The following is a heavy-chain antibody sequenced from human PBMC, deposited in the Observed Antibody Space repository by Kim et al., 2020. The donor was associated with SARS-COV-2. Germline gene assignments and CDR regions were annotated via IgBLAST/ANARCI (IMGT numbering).Heavy chain of an antibody. CDR1: GFTFSSYE. J-gene: IGHJ6*02. D-gene: IGHD3-3*01. CDR2: ISSSGSTI. V-gene: IGHV3-48*03. CDR3: ARDEGALPPTIFGDYYYYYYGMDV. Sequence: GGSLRLSCAASGFTFSSYEMNWVRQAPGKGLEWVSYISSSGSTIYYADSVKGRFTISRDNAKNSLYLQMNSLRAEDTAVYYCARDEGALPPTIFGDYYYYYYGMDVWGQGTTVTVSS.